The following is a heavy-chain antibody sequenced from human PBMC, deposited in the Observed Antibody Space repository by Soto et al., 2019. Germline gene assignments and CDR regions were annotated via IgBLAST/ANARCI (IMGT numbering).Heavy chain of an antibody. Sequence: ASVKVSCKASGYTFTSYDINWVRQATGQGLEWMGWMNPIFGTANYAQKFQGRVTITADESTSTAYMELSSLRSEDTAVYYCAREPCISTSCYAGYYYYYGMDVWGQGTTVTVSS. D-gene: IGHD2-2*01. CDR3: AREPCISTSCYAGYYYYYGMDV. CDR2: MNPIFGTA. V-gene: IGHV1-69*13. CDR1: GYTFTSYD. J-gene: IGHJ6*02.